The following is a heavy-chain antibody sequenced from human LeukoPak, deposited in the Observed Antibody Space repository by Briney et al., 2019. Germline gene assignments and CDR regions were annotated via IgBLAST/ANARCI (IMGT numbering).Heavy chain of an antibody. V-gene: IGHV1-18*01. CDR1: GYTFASYG. D-gene: IGHD6-19*01. Sequence: ASVKVSCKASGYTFASYGISWVRQAPGQGLEWMGWISAYNGNTNYAQKLQGRVTMTTDTSTSTVYMELRSLRSDDTAVYYCARDQFRNSDWYNYWGQGTLVTVSS. CDR3: ARDQFRNSDWYNY. J-gene: IGHJ4*02. CDR2: ISAYNGNT.